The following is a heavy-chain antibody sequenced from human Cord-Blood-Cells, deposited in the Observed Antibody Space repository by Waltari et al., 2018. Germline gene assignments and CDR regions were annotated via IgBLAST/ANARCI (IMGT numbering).Heavy chain of an antibody. CDR3: ATETSFLERRYYYGMDV. CDR1: GYTLTELS. D-gene: IGHD1-1*01. Sequence: QVHLVQSGAEVKKPGASVKVSCRVSGYTLTELSITWVRKSHGQGLEWMGGFDPEDGETIYAQKYQGRVTMTEDTSTDTAYMELSSLRSEDTAVYYCATETSFLERRYYYGMDVWGQGTTVTVSS. CDR2: FDPEDGET. J-gene: IGHJ6*02. V-gene: IGHV1-24*01.